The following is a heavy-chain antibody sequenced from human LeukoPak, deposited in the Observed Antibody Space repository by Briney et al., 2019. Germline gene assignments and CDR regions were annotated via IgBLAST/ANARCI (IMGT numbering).Heavy chain of an antibody. CDR3: ARRYCSSSSCTLDY. CDR2: ISSRDSTI. J-gene: IGHJ4*02. D-gene: IGHD2-2*01. CDR1: GFTLSTYE. Sequence: GGSLRLSCAASGFTLSTYEMNWVRQAPGKGLEWVSYISSRDSTIYYADSVKGRFTISRDNAKNSLYLQMNSLRAEDTAVYYCARRYCSSSSCTLDYWGQGTLVTVSS. V-gene: IGHV3-48*03.